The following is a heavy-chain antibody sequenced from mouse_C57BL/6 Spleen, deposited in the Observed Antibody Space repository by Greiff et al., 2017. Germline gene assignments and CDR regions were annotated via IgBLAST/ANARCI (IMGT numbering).Heavy chain of an antibody. V-gene: IGHV1-9*01. D-gene: IGHD2-4*01. CDR2: ILPGSGST. Sequence: QVQLKESGAELMKPGASVKLSCKATGYTFTGYWIEWVKQRPGHGLEWIGEILPGSGSTNYNEKFKGKATFTADTASNTAYMQLSSLTTEDSAIYYCARRGAYDYDGAWFAYWGQGTLVTVSA. J-gene: IGHJ3*01. CDR1: GYTFTGYW. CDR3: ARRGAYDYDGAWFAY.